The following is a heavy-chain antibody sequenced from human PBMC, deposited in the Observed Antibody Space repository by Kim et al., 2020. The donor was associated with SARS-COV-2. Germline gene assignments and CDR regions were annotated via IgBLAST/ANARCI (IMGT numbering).Heavy chain of an antibody. D-gene: IGHD2-2*01. CDR2: IYYSGST. CDR3: AIICSSTSCYDAFDI. CDR1: GGSISSYY. J-gene: IGHJ3*02. V-gene: IGHV4-59*08. Sequence: SETLSLTCTVSGGSISSYYWSWIRQPPGKGLEWIGYIYYSGSTNYNPSLKSRVTISVDTSKNQFSLKLSSVNAADTAVYYCAIICSSTSCYDAFDIWGQGTMVTVSS.